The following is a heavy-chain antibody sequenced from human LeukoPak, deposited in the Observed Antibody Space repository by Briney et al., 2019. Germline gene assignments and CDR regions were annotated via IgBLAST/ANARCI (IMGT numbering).Heavy chain of an antibody. CDR2: IKQDGSEK. V-gene: IGHV3-7*01. Sequence: GGSLRLSCAASGFTFSSYWMSWVRQAPGKGLEWVANIKQDGSEKYYVDSVKGRFTISRDNAKNSLYLQMNSLRAEDTAVYYCVGITMVRGVIGGYYFDYWGQGTLVTVSS. CDR3: VGITMVRGVIGGYYFDY. J-gene: IGHJ4*02. D-gene: IGHD3-10*01. CDR1: GFTFSSYW.